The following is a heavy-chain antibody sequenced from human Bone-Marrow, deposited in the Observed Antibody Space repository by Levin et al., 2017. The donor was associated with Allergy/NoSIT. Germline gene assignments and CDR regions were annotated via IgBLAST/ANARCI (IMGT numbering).Heavy chain of an antibody. Sequence: ASVKVSCKPSGYSFGTKNLNWVRRRPGQGLEWIGWLNPNIGDTGYAQQFQGRVSMTRNMSTGTAFLDLSNLRFEDTAVYFCVRGRTIFGTLKLYYLDYWGQGTPVTVSS. CDR2: LNPNIGDT. V-gene: IGHV1-8*01. J-gene: IGHJ4*02. D-gene: IGHD3-3*02. CDR1: GYSFGTKN. CDR3: VRGRTIFGTLKLYYLDY.